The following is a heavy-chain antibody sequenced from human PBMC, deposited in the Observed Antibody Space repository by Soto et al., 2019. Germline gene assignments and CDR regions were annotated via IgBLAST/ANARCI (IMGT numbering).Heavy chain of an antibody. CDR1: GDTFTFYS. CDR2: INPILSMS. D-gene: IGHD3-10*01. Sequence: QVQLVQSGAEVKRPGSSVKVSCKASGDTFTFYSINWVRQAPGLGLEWMGRINPILSMSNYAQRFQGRVTMTADKSPSTAYMELGSLTSEDTAIYYCASSYGSGYRAFDSWGQGALVTVSS. V-gene: IGHV1-69*02. J-gene: IGHJ4*02. CDR3: ASSYGSGYRAFDS.